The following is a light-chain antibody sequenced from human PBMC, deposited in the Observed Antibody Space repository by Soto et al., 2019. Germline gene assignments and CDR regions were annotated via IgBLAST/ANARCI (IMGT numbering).Light chain of an antibody. CDR1: SSNIGAGYD. Sequence: QSVLTQPPSVSGAPGQRVTISCTGSSSNIGAGYDVHWYQQLPGTAPKLLIYGNSNRPSGVPDRFSGSKSGTSASLAITGLKAEDEADYYGQSYASSLSGYVVSGGGTKLTVL. CDR3: QSYASSLSGYVV. V-gene: IGLV1-40*01. J-gene: IGLJ2*01. CDR2: GNS.